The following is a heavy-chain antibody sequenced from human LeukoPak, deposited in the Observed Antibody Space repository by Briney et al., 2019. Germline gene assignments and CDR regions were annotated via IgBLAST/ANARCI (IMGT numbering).Heavy chain of an antibody. V-gene: IGHV1-2*02. D-gene: IGHD3-3*01. CDR2: INPNSGGT. CDR3: ARDRIRITIFGVELYNWFDP. J-gene: IGHJ5*02. CDR1: GYTFTGYY. Sequence: ASVKVSCKASGYTFTGYYMHWVRQAPGQGLEWMGWINPNSGGTNYAQKFQGGVTMTRDTSISTAYMELSRLRSDDTAVYYCARDRIRITIFGVELYNWFDPWGQGTLVTVSS.